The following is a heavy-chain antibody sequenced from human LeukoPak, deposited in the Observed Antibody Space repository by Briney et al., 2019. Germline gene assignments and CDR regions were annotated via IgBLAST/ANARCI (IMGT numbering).Heavy chain of an antibody. Sequence: GGSLRLSCAASGFTFSSYTMTWVRQAPGKGLEWVSSISGSGDRAYYADSVKGRFTISRDNSKNTLDLQMNSLRAEDTAIYYCAKDTTIFASPHGLNIWGQGTVVTVSS. D-gene: IGHD3-3*01. CDR2: ISGSGDRA. V-gene: IGHV3-23*01. CDR1: GFTFSSYT. CDR3: AKDTTIFASPHGLNI. J-gene: IGHJ3*02.